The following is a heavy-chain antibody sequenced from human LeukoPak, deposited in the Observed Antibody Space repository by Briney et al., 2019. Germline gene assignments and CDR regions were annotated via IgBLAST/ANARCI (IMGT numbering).Heavy chain of an antibody. Sequence: PSETLSLTCTVSGGSISSYYWSWIRQPPGKGLEWIGYIYYSGSTNYNPSLKSRVTISVDTSKNQFSLKLSSVTAADTAVYYCARNSGYSSGWAPRTRSNFDYWGQGTLVTVSS. J-gene: IGHJ4*02. CDR1: GGSISSYY. CDR2: IYYSGST. D-gene: IGHD6-19*01. V-gene: IGHV4-59*01. CDR3: ARNSGYSSGWAPRTRSNFDY.